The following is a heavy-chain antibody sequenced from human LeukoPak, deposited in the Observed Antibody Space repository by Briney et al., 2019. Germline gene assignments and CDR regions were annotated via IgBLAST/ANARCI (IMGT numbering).Heavy chain of an antibody. D-gene: IGHD7-27*01. CDR2: IYTSGST. V-gene: IGHV4-61*02. J-gene: IGHJ6*03. CDR1: GGSISSGSYY. CDR3: ARGELGIVWDKYYYMDV. Sequence: PSETLSLTCTVSGGSISSGSYYWNWIRQPAGKGLAWIGRIYTSGSTNYNPSLKSRVTISVDTSKNQFSLKLSSVTAADTAVYYCARGELGIVWDKYYYMDVWGKGTTVTVSS.